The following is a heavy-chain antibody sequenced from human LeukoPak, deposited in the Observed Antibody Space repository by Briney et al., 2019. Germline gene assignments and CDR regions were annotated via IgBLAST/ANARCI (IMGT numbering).Heavy chain of an antibody. CDR1: GFTFNSYS. D-gene: IGHD2-2*01. Sequence: GGSLRLSCAASGFTFNSYSMNWVRQAPGKGLEWASSINGDSTSIFYADSLKGRFTISRDSAKNSLYLQLNNLRAEDTAVYYCARRYCTTTNCYSFDSWGQGTLVTVSS. CDR2: INGDSTSI. J-gene: IGHJ4*02. V-gene: IGHV3-21*01. CDR3: ARRYCTTTNCYSFDS.